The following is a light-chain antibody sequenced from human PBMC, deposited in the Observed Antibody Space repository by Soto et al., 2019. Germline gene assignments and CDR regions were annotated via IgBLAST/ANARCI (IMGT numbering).Light chain of an antibody. CDR1: SSDVGSYNL. V-gene: IGLV2-23*02. J-gene: IGLJ2*01. CDR2: EVT. CDR3: SSYAGSSIFVV. Sequence: QSALTQPASVSGSPGQSITISCTGTSSDVGSYNLVSWYQHLPGKAPKLMIFEVTKRPSGVSTRFSGSKSGNTASLTISGLQAEDEADYSCSSYAGSSIFVVFGGGTKLTVL.